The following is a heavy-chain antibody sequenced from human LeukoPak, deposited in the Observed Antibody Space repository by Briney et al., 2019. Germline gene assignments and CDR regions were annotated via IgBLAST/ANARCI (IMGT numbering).Heavy chain of an antibody. CDR1: GYTFTSYG. D-gene: IGHD3-22*01. J-gene: IGHJ4*02. Sequence: ASVKVSCKASGYTFTSYGISWVRQAPGQGLEWMGWISAYNGNTNYAQKLQGRVTMTTDTSTSTAYMELRSLRSDDTAVYYCARERDYYDSSGYGCYFDYWGQGTLVTVSS. V-gene: IGHV1-18*01. CDR3: ARERDYYDSSGYGCYFDY. CDR2: ISAYNGNT.